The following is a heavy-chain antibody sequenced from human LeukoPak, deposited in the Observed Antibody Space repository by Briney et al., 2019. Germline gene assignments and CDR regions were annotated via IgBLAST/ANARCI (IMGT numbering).Heavy chain of an antibody. CDR2: INPNSGGT. Sequence: ASVKVSCKASGYTFTGYYMHWVRQAPRQGLEWMGWINPNSGGTNYAQKFQGWVTMTRDTSISTAYMELSRLRSDDTAVYYCARTYYDFWSGYYSLGYWGQGTLVTVSS. CDR3: ARTYYDFWSGYYSLGY. V-gene: IGHV1-2*04. CDR1: GYTFTGYY. D-gene: IGHD3-3*01. J-gene: IGHJ4*02.